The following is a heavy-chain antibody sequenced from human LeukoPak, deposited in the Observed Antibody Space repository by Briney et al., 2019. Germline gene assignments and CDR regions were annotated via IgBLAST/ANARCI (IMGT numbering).Heavy chain of an antibody. CDR2: IKPNSGDT. CDR3: ARTDSVPAGDYHYWYMDV. J-gene: IGHJ6*03. Sequence: GASVKVSCKASGFTLTDYIHWVRQDPSPGLQWMGWIKPNSGDTDYAQKFQCRVTMTRDTSISTVYMELSSLRSDDTAVYYCARTDSVPAGDYHYWYMDVWGKGTTVTVSS. D-gene: IGHD2-2*01. V-gene: IGHV1-2*02. CDR1: GFTLTDY.